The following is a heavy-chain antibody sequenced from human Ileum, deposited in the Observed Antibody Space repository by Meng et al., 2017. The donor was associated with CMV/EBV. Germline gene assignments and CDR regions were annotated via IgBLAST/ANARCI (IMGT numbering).Heavy chain of an antibody. CDR2: ISPNSGGS. V-gene: IGHV1-2*02. Sequence: ASVKVSCKASGYTFTGYYMHWVRQAPGQGLEGMGWISPNSGGSYYAQKFQGRVTMTRDTSISTAYMELSSLRSDDTAVYYCARGGGRDYYDDSGYLIDYWGQGTLVTVAS. CDR1: GYTFTGYY. D-gene: IGHD3-22*01. CDR3: ARGGGRDYYDDSGYLIDY. J-gene: IGHJ4*02.